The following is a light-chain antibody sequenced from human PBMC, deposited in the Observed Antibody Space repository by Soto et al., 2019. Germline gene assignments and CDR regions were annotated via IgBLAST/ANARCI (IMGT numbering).Light chain of an antibody. Sequence: EIVLTQSPSTLSLSPGDRATRSCRASPSVTNYLAWYQQKTGQPPSLIXYGAFNSAAGIPARFSSSGSGTDFTLTISSLEPEDSAVYYCQQRNIWPPVTFGQGTRLEIK. CDR3: QQRNIWPPVT. J-gene: IGKJ5*01. CDR2: GAF. CDR1: PSVTNY. V-gene: IGKV3-11*01.